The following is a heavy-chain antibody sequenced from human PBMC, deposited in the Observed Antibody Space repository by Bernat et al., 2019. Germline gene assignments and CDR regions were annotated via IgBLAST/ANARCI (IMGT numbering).Heavy chain of an antibody. J-gene: IGHJ4*02. CDR3: ARRRSDGYNFDY. D-gene: IGHD5-24*01. Sequence: QVQLQESGPGLVRPSETLSLTCTVSGGSINSYYWSWIRQPPGKGLEWIGYIFSSGATTYNPSLKSRVTISVGTSNNQFSLKLGTVTAADTTVYYCARRRSDGYNFDYWGQGTLVTVSS. V-gene: IGHV4-59*08. CDR2: IFSSGAT. CDR1: GGSINSYY.